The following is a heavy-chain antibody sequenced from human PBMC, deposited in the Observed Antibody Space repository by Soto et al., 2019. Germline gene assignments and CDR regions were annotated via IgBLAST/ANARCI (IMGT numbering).Heavy chain of an antibody. Sequence: ASVKVSCKASGYTFTSYGISWVRQAPGKGLEWMGGFDPEDGETIYAQKFQGRVTMTEDTSTDTAYMELSSLRSEDTAVYYCARHRTRPRVGFDYWGQGTLVTVSS. CDR3: ARHRTRPRVGFDY. V-gene: IGHV1-24*01. CDR2: FDPEDGET. J-gene: IGHJ4*02. CDR1: GYTFTSYG. D-gene: IGHD2-15*01.